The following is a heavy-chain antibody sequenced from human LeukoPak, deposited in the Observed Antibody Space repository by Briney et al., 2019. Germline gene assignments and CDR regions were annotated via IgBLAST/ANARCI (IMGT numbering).Heavy chain of an antibody. J-gene: IGHJ6*02. Sequence: SQTLSLTCTVSGGSISSGGYYWSWIRQHPGKGLEWIGYIYYSGSTYYNPSLKSRVTISVDTSKNQFSLKLSSVTAADTAVYYCARETTATTSPGEDVWGQGTTVTVSS. CDR1: GGSISSGGYY. D-gene: IGHD4-17*01. V-gene: IGHV4-31*03. CDR3: ARETTATTSPGEDV. CDR2: IYYSGST.